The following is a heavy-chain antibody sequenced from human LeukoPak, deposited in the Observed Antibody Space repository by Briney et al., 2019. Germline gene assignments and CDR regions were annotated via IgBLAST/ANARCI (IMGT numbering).Heavy chain of an antibody. Sequence: GGSLRLSCAASGFTFSIYCMTWVRQSPGKGLEWVARINQDGSEEHYMDSVKARFTISRDNAKNSLSLQMNSLRAEDTAVYYCVRDGGVSGYDLLDYWGQGTLVTVSS. V-gene: IGHV3-7*01. J-gene: IGHJ4*02. CDR3: VRDGGVSGYDLLDY. CDR1: GFTFSIYC. CDR2: INQDGSEE. D-gene: IGHD5-12*01.